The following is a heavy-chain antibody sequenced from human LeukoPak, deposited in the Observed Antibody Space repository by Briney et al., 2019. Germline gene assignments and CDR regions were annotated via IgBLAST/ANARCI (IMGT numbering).Heavy chain of an antibody. J-gene: IGHJ3*02. CDR1: GYTFTSYG. CDR3: ARVRPWGLLWFGAI. Sequence: ASVKVSCKASGYTFTSYGISWVRQAPGQGLEWMGWISAYNGNTNYAQKLQGRVTMTTDTSTSTACMELRSLRSDDTAVYYCARVRPWGLLWFGAIWGQGTMVTVSS. D-gene: IGHD3-10*01. CDR2: ISAYNGNT. V-gene: IGHV1-18*01.